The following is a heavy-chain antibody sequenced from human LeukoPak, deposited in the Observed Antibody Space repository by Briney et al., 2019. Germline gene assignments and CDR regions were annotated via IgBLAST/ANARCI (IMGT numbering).Heavy chain of an antibody. J-gene: IGHJ4*02. V-gene: IGHV3-9*01. D-gene: IGHD3-22*01. CDR3: AKSYYDSSGYYYAFDY. Sequence: GGSLRLSCAASGFTFDDYAMHWVRQAPGKGLEWVSGISWNSGSIGYADSVKGRFTISRDNSKNTLYLQMNSLRAEDTAVYYCAKSYYDSSGYYYAFDYWGQGTLVTVSS. CDR1: GFTFDDYA. CDR2: ISWNSGSI.